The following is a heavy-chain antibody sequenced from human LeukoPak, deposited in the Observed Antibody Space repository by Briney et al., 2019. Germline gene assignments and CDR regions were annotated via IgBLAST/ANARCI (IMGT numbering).Heavy chain of an antibody. CDR1: GYTLTELS. CDR3: ATPEVRGVKGLMRGMGMDV. CDR2: FDPEDGET. D-gene: IGHD3-10*01. V-gene: IGHV1-24*01. Sequence: ASVKVSCKVSGYTLTELSMHWVRQAPGKGLEWMGGFDPEDGETIYAQKFQGRVTMTEDTSTDTAYMELSSLRSEDTAVYYCATPEVRGVKGLMRGMGMDVWGQGTTVTVSS. J-gene: IGHJ6*02.